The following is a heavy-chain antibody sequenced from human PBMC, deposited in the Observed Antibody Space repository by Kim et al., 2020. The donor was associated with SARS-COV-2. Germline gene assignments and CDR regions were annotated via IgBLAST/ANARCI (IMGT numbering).Heavy chain of an antibody. CDR3: TTVRCGRDCY. CDR1: GFTFTNAW. V-gene: IGHV3-15*01. J-gene: IGHJ4*02. CDR2: IKSKTDGETI. Sequence: GGSLRLSCPASGFTFTNAWMSSVRQVPGKGLEWVGRIKSKTDGETIDYASPVNGRFTISRDDSKNMLYLQMNSLNTDDTAVFYRTTVRCGRDCYWGQGTLVTVSS. D-gene: IGHD2-21*02.